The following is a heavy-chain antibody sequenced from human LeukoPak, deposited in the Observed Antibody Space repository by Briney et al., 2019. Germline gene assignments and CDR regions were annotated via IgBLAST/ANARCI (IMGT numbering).Heavy chain of an antibody. V-gene: IGHV3-9*01. D-gene: IGHD6-13*01. CDR2: ISWNSGSI. CDR1: GFTFDDYA. J-gene: IGHJ4*02. Sequence: PGRFLRLSCAASGFTFDDYAMHWVRQAPGKGLEWVSGISWNSGSIGYADSVKGRFTISRDNAKNSLYLQMNSLRAEDTALYYCAKGLGAAPLYYFDYWGQGTLVTVSS. CDR3: AKGLGAAPLYYFDY.